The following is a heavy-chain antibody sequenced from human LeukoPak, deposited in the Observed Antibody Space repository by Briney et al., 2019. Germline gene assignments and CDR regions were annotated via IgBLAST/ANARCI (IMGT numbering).Heavy chain of an antibody. D-gene: IGHD6-19*01. CDR2: IYYSGST. CDR1: GGSISSSSYY. J-gene: IGHJ4*02. Sequence: SETLSLTCTVSGGSISSSSYYWGWIRQPPGKGLEWIGSIYYSGSTYYNPSLKSRVTISVDTSKNQFSLKLSSVTAADTAVYYCARRNSGWLDYWGQGTLVTVSS. V-gene: IGHV4-39*07. CDR3: ARRNSGWLDY.